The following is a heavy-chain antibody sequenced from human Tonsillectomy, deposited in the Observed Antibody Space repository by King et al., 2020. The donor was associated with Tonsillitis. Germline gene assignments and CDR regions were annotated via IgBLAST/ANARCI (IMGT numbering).Heavy chain of an antibody. D-gene: IGHD5-12*01. CDR3: ARSGDIVATMGDY. J-gene: IGHJ4*02. CDR2: INPNSGGT. CDR1: GYTFTGYY. Sequence: QVQLVESGAEVKKPGASVKVSCKASGYTFTGYYMHWVRQAPGQGLEWMGWINPNSGGTNYAQKFQGWVTMTRDTSISTAYMKLSRLRSDDTAVYYCARSGDIVATMGDYWGQGTLVTVSS. V-gene: IGHV1-2*04.